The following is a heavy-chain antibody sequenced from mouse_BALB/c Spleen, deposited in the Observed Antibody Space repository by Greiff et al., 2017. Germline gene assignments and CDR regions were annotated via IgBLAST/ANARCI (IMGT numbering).Heavy chain of an antibody. CDR3: ARGGRGSSPLWYFDV. J-gene: IGHJ1*01. V-gene: IGHV5-6-5*01. Sequence: EVKVVESGGGLVKPGGSLKLSCAASGFTFSSYAMSWVRQTPEKRLEWVASISSGGSTYYPDSVKGRFTISRDNARNILYLQMSSLRSEDTAMYYCARGGRGSSPLWYFDVWGAGTTVTVSS. CDR2: ISSGGST. CDR1: GFTFSSYA. D-gene: IGHD1-1*01.